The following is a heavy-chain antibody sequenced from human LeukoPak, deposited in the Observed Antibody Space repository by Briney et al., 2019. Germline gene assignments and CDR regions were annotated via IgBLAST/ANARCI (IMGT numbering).Heavy chain of an antibody. CDR1: GGSISSGGYY. CDR3: ARVRGSYSLDY. CDR2: IYHSGGT. D-gene: IGHD1-26*01. Sequence: SQTLSLTCTVSGGSISSGGYYWSWIRQPPGKGLEWIGYIYHSGGTYYNPSLKSRVTISVDRSKNQFSLKLSSVTAADTAVYYCARVRGSYSLDYWGQGTLVTVSS. V-gene: IGHV4-30-2*01. J-gene: IGHJ4*02.